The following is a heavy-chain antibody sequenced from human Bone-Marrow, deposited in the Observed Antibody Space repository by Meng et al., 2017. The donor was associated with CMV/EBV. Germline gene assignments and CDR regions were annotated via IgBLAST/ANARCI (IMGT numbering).Heavy chain of an antibody. CDR2: IYYSGST. CDR3: ARAGPKYYGAYYYYGMGV. CDR1: GGSISSYY. D-gene: IGHD3-3*01. J-gene: IGHJ6*02. V-gene: IGHV4-59*01. Sequence: SEPLSLTCTVSGGSISSYYWSWIRQPPGKGLEWIGYIYYSGSTNYNPSLKSRVTISVDTSKNQFSLKLSSVTAADTAVYYCARAGPKYYGAYYYYGMGVWGQGTTVTVSS.